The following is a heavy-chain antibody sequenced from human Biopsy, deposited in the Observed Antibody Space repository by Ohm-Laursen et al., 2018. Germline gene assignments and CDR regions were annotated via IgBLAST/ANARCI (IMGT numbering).Heavy chain of an antibody. CDR3: ARDMRSSGWPYFDS. Sequence: SDTLSLTCTVSGDAFSSGSFYWTWIRQPPGQGLEYIGYIYDRGRTANYNPSLESLVTMSVDMPKNQFSLKLSSVTAAETAIYYCARDMRSSGWPYFDSWGQGTLVTVSS. D-gene: IGHD6-19*01. CDR2: IYDRGRT. J-gene: IGHJ4*02. V-gene: IGHV4-61*01. CDR1: GDAFSSGSFY.